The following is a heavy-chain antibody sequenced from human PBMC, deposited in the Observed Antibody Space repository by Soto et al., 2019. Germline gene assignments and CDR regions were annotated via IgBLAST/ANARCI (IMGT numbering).Heavy chain of an antibody. CDR2: LSSGSRYV. Sequence: GGSLRLSCTASGFTLSNYIMTWVRQAPGKGLEWVSSLSSGSRYVYYADSVKGRFTISRDDAKNSVYLQMNSLRAEDAAVYYCVRGGSSRSYWGRGSLVTVSS. J-gene: IGHJ4*02. CDR3: VRGGSSRSY. D-gene: IGHD3-16*02. CDR1: GFTLSNYI. V-gene: IGHV3-21*01.